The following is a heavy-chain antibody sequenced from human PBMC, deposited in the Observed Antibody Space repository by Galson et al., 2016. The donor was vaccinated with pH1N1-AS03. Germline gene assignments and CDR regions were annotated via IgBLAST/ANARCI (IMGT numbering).Heavy chain of an antibody. CDR1: GFSFSSYA. Sequence: SLRLSCAASGFSFSSYAMSWVRQASGKGLQWVSSITSGGNTYYADSVKGRFTISRDNSKQTLYLQMNSLRAEDAAVYLCAKDKGSSRHDDYWGQGTRVTVSS. D-gene: IGHD6-13*01. J-gene: IGHJ4*02. CDR2: ITSGGNT. V-gene: IGHV3-23*01. CDR3: AKDKGSSRHDDY.